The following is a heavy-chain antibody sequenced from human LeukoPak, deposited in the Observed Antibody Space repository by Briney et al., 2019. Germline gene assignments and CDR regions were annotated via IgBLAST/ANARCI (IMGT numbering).Heavy chain of an antibody. D-gene: IGHD2-15*01. CDR3: AKGVVVVAATLDTDAFDI. J-gene: IGHJ3*02. CDR1: GFTFDDYA. V-gene: IGHV3-9*01. Sequence: HPGGSLRLSCAASGFTFDDYAMHWVRQAPGKGLEWVSGISWNSGSIGYADSVKGRFTISRDNAKNSLYLQMNSLRAEDTALYYCAKGVVVVAATLDTDAFDIWGQGTMVTVSS. CDR2: ISWNSGSI.